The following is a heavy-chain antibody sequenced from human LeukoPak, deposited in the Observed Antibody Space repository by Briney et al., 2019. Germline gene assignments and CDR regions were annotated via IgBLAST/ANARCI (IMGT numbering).Heavy chain of an antibody. V-gene: IGHV3-30*02. J-gene: IGHJ6*03. CDR2: IRVDGGNQ. CDR3: AKERRGYYMEV. Sequence: GGSLTLSCAASGFTFSNYAMHWVRQAPGKGLEWVTFIRVDGGNQLYADSVKGRFTVSRDNSKNTLYLQMNSLRGEDTAVYYCAKERRGYYMEVWGKGTTVTVSS. CDR1: GFTFSNYA.